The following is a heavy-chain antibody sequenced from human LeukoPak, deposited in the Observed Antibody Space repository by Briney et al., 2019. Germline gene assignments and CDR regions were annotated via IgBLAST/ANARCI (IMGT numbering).Heavy chain of an antibody. J-gene: IGHJ4*02. CDR2: IRYDGSNK. CDR3: AKGGDSSSYYPGY. CDR1: GFTFSSYG. D-gene: IGHD3-22*01. Sequence: GGSLRLSCAASGFTFSSYGMHWVRQAPGKGLEWVAFIRYDGSNKYYADSVKGRFTISRDNSKNTLYLQMNSLRAEDTAVYYCAKGGDSSSYYPGYWGQGTLVTVSS. V-gene: IGHV3-30*02.